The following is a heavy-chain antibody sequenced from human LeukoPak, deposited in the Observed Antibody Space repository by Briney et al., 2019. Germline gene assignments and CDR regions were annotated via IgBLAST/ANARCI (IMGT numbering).Heavy chain of an antibody. V-gene: IGHV4-34*01. J-gene: IGHJ4*02. D-gene: IGHD6-13*01. CDR1: GGSFSGYY. CDR2: INHSGST. Sequence: SETLSLTCAVYGGSFSGYYWSWIRQPPGKGLEWIGEINHSGSTNYNPSLKSRVTISVDTSKNQFSLKLSFVTAADTAVYYCASRIAAAGGHYWGQGTLVTVSS. CDR3: ASRIAAAGGHY.